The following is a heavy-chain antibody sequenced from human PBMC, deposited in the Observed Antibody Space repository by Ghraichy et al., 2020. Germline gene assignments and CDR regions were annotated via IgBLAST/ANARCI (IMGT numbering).Heavy chain of an antibody. CDR1: GYSISGANW. D-gene: IGHD2-15*01. CDR2: MYHSGAT. J-gene: IGHJ3*02. Sequence: SETLSLTCAVSGYSISGANWWSWVRQAPGKGLEWIAEMYHSGATNYNPSLRSRVTISIDKSKNQFSLEVTFVTAADTAVYYFARNHGGGRICDGFDMWGQGTLVTVSS. CDR3: ARNHGGGRICDGFDM. V-gene: IGHV4-4*02.